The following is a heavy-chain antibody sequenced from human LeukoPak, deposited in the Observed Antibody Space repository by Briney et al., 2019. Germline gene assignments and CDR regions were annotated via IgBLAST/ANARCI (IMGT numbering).Heavy chain of an antibody. V-gene: IGHV3-15*01. J-gene: IGHJ4*02. CDR2: IKSKGDGEKT. CDR3: TTDLGLTMIRGVIVY. CDR1: GFTFTNAW. D-gene: IGHD3-10*01. Sequence: TGGSLRLSCAASGFTFTNAWMTWVRQAPGKGLVWVGRIKSKGDGEKTDYAAPVKGRFSMSRDDSKATMYLQMYSLEAEDTAVYYCTTDLGLTMIRGVIVYWGQGALVTVSS.